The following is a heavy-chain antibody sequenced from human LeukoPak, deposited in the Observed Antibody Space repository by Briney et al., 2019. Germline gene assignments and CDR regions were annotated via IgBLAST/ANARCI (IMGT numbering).Heavy chain of an antibody. CDR2: ISPYNGNT. Sequence: ASVKVSCKASGYTFSGYGISWVRQAPGQGLEWMGWISPYNGNTNYAQKVQGRVTMTTDTSTSTAYMELRSLRSDDTAVYYCARRATTDTYYYYYMDVWGTGTTVTVSS. J-gene: IGHJ6*03. D-gene: IGHD1-14*01. CDR3: ARRATTDTYYYYYMDV. CDR1: GYTFSGYG. V-gene: IGHV1-18*01.